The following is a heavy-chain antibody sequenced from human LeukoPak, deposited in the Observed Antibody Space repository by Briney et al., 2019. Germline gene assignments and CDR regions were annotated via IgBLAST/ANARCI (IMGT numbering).Heavy chain of an antibody. Sequence: GGSLRLSCAASGFTFSTYSMNWVRQAPGKGLEWVAVISYDGSNKYYADSVKGRFTISRDNSKNTLYLQMNSLRAEDTAVYYCARDPLSGSYYYFDYWGQGTLVTVSS. CDR3: ARDPLSGSYYYFDY. D-gene: IGHD1-26*01. J-gene: IGHJ4*02. CDR2: ISYDGSNK. CDR1: GFTFSTYS. V-gene: IGHV3-30*03.